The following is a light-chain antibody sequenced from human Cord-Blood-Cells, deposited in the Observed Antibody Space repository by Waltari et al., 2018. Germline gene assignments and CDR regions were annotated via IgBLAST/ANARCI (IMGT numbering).Light chain of an antibody. CDR2: DDS. CDR1: NIGSKS. CDR3: QVWDSSSDHVV. V-gene: IGLV3-21*03. J-gene: IGLJ2*01. Sequence: SYVLTQPPSVSVAPGKTARLTCGGNNIGSKSVHWYQQKPGQAPVLGVYDDSDRPSGVPGRFSDSNSGTTATLTISRVEAGDEADYYCQVWDSSSDHVVFGGGTKLTVL.